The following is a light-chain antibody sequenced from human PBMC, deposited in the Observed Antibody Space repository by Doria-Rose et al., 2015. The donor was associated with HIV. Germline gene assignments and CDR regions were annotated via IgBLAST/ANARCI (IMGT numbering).Light chain of an antibody. CDR2: WAS. V-gene: IGKV4-1*01. CDR1: QSVLYSSNNKNY. Sequence: LAVSLGERATINRKSSQSVLYSSNNKNYLAWYQQKPGQPPKLLFYWASTRESGVPDRFSGSGSGTDFTLTISSLQAEDVAVYYCQQYYTTPPKTFGQGTKVEIK. CDR3: QQYYTTPPKT. J-gene: IGKJ1*01.